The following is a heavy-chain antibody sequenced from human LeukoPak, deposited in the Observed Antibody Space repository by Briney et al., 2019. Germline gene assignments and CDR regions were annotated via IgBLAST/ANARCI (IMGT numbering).Heavy chain of an antibody. CDR1: GYTFTGCY. CDR3: ARDNGVGATTVWFDP. CDR2: IDPKNGAT. J-gene: IGHJ5*02. V-gene: IGHV1-2*06. Sequence: ASMRVSCKASGYTFTGCYMHWVRQAPGQGLEWMGRIDPKNGATDYAQKFQGRVSMTRDTSINTAYKELSRLRSDDTAIYFCARDNGVGATTVWFDPWGQGTLVTVSS. D-gene: IGHD1-26*01.